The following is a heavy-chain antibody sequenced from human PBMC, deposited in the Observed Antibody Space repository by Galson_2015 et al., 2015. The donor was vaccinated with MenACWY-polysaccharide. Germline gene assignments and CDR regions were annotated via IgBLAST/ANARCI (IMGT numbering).Heavy chain of an antibody. Sequence: SLRLSCAASGFTFSSYAIHWVRQAPGKGLGWVAVISYDGSNRYYADSLKGRFTISRDNSKNMLYLQMNSLRAEDTAVYYCARAYCDRTTCYGMDVWGQGTTVTVSS. D-gene: IGHD2-2*01. V-gene: IGHV3-30-3*01. CDR1: GFTFSSYA. J-gene: IGHJ6*02. CDR2: ISYDGSNR. CDR3: ARAYCDRTTCYGMDV.